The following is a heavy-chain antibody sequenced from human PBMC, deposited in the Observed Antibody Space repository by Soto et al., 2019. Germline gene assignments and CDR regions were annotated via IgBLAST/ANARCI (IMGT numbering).Heavy chain of an antibody. CDR2: INHSGST. V-gene: IGHV4-34*01. CDR3: ARLEGLATISYYFDL. J-gene: IGHJ4*02. CDR1: GGSFSGYY. D-gene: IGHD3-9*01. Sequence: PSETLSLTCAVCGGSFSGYYWSWIRQHPGKGLEWIGEINHSGSTNYNPSLKTRVTISLDTSRSQFSLKLNSVTAADSAVYFCARLEGLATISYYFDLWGPGALVTVSS.